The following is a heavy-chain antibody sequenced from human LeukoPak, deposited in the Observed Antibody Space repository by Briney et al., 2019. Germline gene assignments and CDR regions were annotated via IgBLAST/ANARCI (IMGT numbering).Heavy chain of an antibody. CDR1: GFIFSSYA. CDR2: ISGSGTTT. V-gene: IGHV3-23*01. Sequence: GGSLRLSCAASGFIFSSYAMTWVRQAPGRGLEWLSTISGSGTTTYYVDSVKGRFTVSRDNSKNSLYLQMNSLRAEDTAVYYCARVGYSYGHGDYYYGMDVWGQGTTVTVSS. D-gene: IGHD5-18*01. CDR3: ARVGYSYGHGDYYYGMDV. J-gene: IGHJ6*02.